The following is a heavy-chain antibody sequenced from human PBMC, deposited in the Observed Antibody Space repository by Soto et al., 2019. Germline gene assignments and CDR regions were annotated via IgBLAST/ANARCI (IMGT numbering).Heavy chain of an antibody. CDR3: ARDGGGYSSSWYYFDY. CDR2: INPSGGST. D-gene: IGHD6-13*01. J-gene: IGHJ4*02. CDR1: GYTFTSYY. V-gene: IGHV1-46*03. Sequence: ASVKVSCKASGYTFTSYYMHWVRQAPGQGLEWMGIINPSGGSTSYAQKFQGRVTMTRDTSTSTVYMELSSLRSEDTAVYYCARDGGGYSSSWYYFDYWGQGTLVTVSS.